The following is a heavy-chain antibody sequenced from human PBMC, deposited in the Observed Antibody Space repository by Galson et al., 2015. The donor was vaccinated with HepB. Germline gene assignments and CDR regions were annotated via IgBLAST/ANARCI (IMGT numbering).Heavy chain of an antibody. J-gene: IGHJ5*01. CDR3: ARVYSGWYWFDS. Sequence: SLRLSCAASGFTFSHYWMHWVRQVPGTGLAWVSLISNDGTITNYADSVKGRFPISRDNARNTVYLQMDSLRAEDTAVYYCARVYSGWYWFDSWGQGTLVTVSS. V-gene: IGHV3-74*01. D-gene: IGHD6-19*01. CDR1: GFTFSHYW. CDR2: ISNDGTIT.